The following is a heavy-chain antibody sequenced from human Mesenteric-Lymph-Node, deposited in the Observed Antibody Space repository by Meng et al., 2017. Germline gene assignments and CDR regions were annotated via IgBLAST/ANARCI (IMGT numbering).Heavy chain of an antibody. Sequence: GGSLRLSCAASGFTFSSYWMHWVRQAPGKGLVWVSRINSDGSSTSYADSVKGRFTISRDNAKNSLYLQMNSLRAEDTAVYYCARDPRIAAAGTNYYYYGMDVWGQGTTVTVSS. CDR2: INSDGSST. CDR1: GFTFSSYW. CDR3: ARDPRIAAAGTNYYYYGMDV. D-gene: IGHD6-13*01. J-gene: IGHJ6*02. V-gene: IGHV3-74*01.